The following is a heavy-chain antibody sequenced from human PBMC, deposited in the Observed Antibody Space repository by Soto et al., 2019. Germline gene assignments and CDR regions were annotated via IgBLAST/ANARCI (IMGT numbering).Heavy chain of an antibody. CDR1: GYSIGSGYY. CDR3: ARVRGRLSGSGTHWSTFEI. J-gene: IGHJ3*02. V-gene: IGHV4-38-2*01. CDR2: IYYSGNT. D-gene: IGHD3-10*01. Sequence: SETLSLTCGVSGYSIGSGYYWGWLRQPPGRGLEWLGTIYYSGNTLYNSSLKSRVTITLDTSKNQFSLNLNSVTAADTAVYFCARVRGRLSGSGTHWSTFEIWGQGTMVTVSS.